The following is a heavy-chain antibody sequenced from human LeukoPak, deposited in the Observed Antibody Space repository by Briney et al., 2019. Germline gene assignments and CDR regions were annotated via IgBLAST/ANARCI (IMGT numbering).Heavy chain of an antibody. J-gene: IGHJ6*02. Sequence: GESLKISCKGSGYSFTSYWIGWVRQMPGKGLEWMGIIYPGDSDTRYSPSFQGQVTISADKSISTAYLQWSSLKASDTAMYYCARHSTLGSNERWLPDYYYYYYGMDVWGQGTTVTVSS. D-gene: IGHD5-24*01. CDR3: ARHSTLGSNERWLPDYYYYYYGMDV. V-gene: IGHV5-51*01. CDR1: GYSFTSYW. CDR2: IYPGDSDT.